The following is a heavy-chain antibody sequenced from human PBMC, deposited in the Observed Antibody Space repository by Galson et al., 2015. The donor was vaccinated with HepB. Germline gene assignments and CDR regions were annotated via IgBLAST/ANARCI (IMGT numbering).Heavy chain of an antibody. CDR2: ISGSTPNT. CDR3: ARETPSGGATDY. CDR1: RFTFSTYN. Sequence: SLRLSCAASRFTFSTYNMNWVRQAPGKGLEWVSSISGSTPNTYYADSMKGRFTISRDDAKNSLFLQMSSLRAGDTAVYYCARETPSGGATDYWGQGTLVTVSS. J-gene: IGHJ4*02. V-gene: IGHV3-21*01. D-gene: IGHD5-12*01.